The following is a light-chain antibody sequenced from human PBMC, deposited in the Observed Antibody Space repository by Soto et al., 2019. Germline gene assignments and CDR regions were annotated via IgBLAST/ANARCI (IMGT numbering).Light chain of an antibody. Sequence: DIQMTQSPSSLSASVGDRVPITCRASQNISSYLNWYQQKPGKAPKLLIYPASSLQSGVPSRFSGSGSGTDFTLTISSLQPEDFATYYCQQSYSTRWTFGQGTKVEIK. CDR3: QQSYSTRWT. CDR2: PAS. CDR1: QNISSY. V-gene: IGKV1-39*01. J-gene: IGKJ1*01.